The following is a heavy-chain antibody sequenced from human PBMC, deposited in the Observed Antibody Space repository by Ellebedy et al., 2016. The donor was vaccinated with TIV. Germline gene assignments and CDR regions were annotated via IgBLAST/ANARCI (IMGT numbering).Heavy chain of an antibody. Sequence: GGSLRLXXAASGFTFSSYWMSWVRQAPGKGLEWVANIKQDGSEKKYVDPVKGRFTISRDNVKNSLYLQMNSLRVEDMAVYYCARVDIGSYDYWGQGTLVTVSS. CDR3: ARVDIGSYDY. J-gene: IGHJ4*02. D-gene: IGHD1-26*01. CDR2: IKQDGSEK. V-gene: IGHV3-7*01. CDR1: GFTFSSYW.